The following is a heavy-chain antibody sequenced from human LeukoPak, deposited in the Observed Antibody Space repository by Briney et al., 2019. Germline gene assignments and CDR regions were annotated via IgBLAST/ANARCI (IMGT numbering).Heavy chain of an antibody. CDR3: AVSSGSGAFDI. Sequence: SETLSLTCAVSGGSISSGGYSWSWIRQPPGKGLEWIGYIYHSGSTYYNPSLKSRVTISVDRSKNQFSLKLSSVTAADTAVYYCAVSSGSGAFDIWGQGTMVTVSS. CDR2: IYHSGST. CDR1: GGSISSGGYS. J-gene: IGHJ3*02. V-gene: IGHV4-30-2*01. D-gene: IGHD3-22*01.